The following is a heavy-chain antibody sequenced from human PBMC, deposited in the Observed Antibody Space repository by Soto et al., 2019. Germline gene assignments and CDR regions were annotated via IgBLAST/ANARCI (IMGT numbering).Heavy chain of an antibody. D-gene: IGHD3-10*01. V-gene: IGHV4-4*02. J-gene: IGHJ4*02. CDR2: IHHSGAT. CDR1: DGSISSPNW. Sequence: QVRLLESGPGMVRPSGTLSLTCDVSDGSISSPNWWTWVRQSPGKGLEWIAEIHHSGATNYGPSLGSRVVISVDQSKNQVSPTLDSGPAAVSAMYFWATGNSYYYGSGGMWDHWGRGALVTVS. CDR3: ATGNSYYYGSGGMWDH.